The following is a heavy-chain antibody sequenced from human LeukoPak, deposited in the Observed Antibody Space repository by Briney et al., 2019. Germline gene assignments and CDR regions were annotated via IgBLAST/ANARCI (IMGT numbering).Heavy chain of an antibody. CDR3: ARLMGGSYFFDY. CDR1: GGSISSSSYY. CDR2: IYYSGST. V-gene: IGHV4-39*01. D-gene: IGHD1-26*01. J-gene: IGHJ4*02. Sequence: SETLSLTCTVSGGSISSSSYYWGWIRQPPGKGREWIGSIYYSGSTYYNPSLKSRVTISVDTSKNQFSLKLSSVTAADTAVYYCARLMGGSYFFDYWGQGTLVTVSS.